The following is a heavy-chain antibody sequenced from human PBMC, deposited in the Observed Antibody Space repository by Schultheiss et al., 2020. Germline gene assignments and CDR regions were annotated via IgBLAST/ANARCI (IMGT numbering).Heavy chain of an antibody. CDR3: ARAGDYGDYGGLGGDYGMDV. V-gene: IGHV4-59*01. CDR1: GGSFSGYY. Sequence: GSLRLSCGVSGGSFSGYYWSWIRQAPGKGLEWIGYIYYSGSTNYNPSLKSRVTISVDTSKNQFSLKLSSVTAADTAVYYCARAGDYGDYGGLGGDYGMDVWGQGTTVTVSS. CDR2: IYYSGST. J-gene: IGHJ6*02. D-gene: IGHD4-17*01.